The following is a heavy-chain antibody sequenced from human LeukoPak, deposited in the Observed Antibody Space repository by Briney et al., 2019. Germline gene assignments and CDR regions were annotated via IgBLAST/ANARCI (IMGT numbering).Heavy chain of an antibody. CDR3: ARHDRSGSGSYHDAFDI. J-gene: IGHJ3*02. Sequence: PSETLSLTCTVSGGSISSNYWSWIRQPPGKGLEWIGYIYYSGSTNYNPSLKSRVTISVDTSKNQFSLKLSSVTAADTAVYYCARHDRSGSGSYHDAFDIWGQGTMVTVSS. CDR1: GGSISSNY. V-gene: IGHV4-59*08. CDR2: IYYSGST. D-gene: IGHD3-10*01.